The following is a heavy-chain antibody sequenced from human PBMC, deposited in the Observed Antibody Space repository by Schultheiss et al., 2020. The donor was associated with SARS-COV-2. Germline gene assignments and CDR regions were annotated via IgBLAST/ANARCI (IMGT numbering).Heavy chain of an antibody. CDR2: IYHSGST. Sequence: SETLSLTCTVSDYSISSGYYWGWIRQPPGKGLDWIGSIYHSGSTYYNPSLKSRVTISVDTSKNQFSLKLSSVTAADTAVYYCARDGPHCTNGVCYTGYYYGMDVWGQGTTVTVSS. CDR3: ARDGPHCTNGVCYTGYYYGMDV. J-gene: IGHJ6*02. D-gene: IGHD2-8*01. CDR1: DYSISSGYY. V-gene: IGHV4-38-2*02.